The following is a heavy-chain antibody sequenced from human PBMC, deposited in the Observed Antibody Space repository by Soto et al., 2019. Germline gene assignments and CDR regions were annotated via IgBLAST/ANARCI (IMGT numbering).Heavy chain of an antibody. V-gene: IGHV4-4*02. CDR3: ARVFSSGSGWMYYFDF. J-gene: IGHJ4*02. D-gene: IGHD6-19*01. CDR1: SDSIAGDNW. Sequence: QVQLQESGPGLVKPSETLSLTCTVSSDSIAGDNWWSWVRQPPGLGLEWIGEVFHTGGTNYNPSLKSRVTMEVDKSKNQFSLNLISATAADTAVYYCARVFSSGSGWMYYFDFWGQGTLVSVSS. CDR2: VFHTGGT.